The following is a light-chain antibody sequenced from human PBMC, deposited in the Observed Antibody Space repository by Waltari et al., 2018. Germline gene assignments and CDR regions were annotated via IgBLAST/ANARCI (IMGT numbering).Light chain of an antibody. V-gene: IGLV2-14*03. CDR3: SSYTNTSPYVL. CDR2: DVG. CDR1: SSDVGRYSY. J-gene: IGLJ2*01. Sequence: HSALTQPASVSGSPGPSLSISCTGTSSDVGRYSYVLCYQQQPGTAPKLMVYDVGFRPSGVSDRFSGSKSGNTASLTISGLQAEDEATYYCSSYTNTSPYVLFGGGTKLTVL.